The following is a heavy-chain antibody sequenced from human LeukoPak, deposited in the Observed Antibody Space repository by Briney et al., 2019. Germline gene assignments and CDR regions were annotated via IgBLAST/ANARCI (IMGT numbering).Heavy chain of an antibody. CDR3: ASHYGSGSFYSPFDY. CDR2: IHYSGST. CDR1: GGSISSYY. D-gene: IGHD3-10*01. Sequence: PSETLSLTCTVSGGSISSYYWSWIRQPPGKGLEWIGYIHYSGSTNYNPSLKSRVTVSLDTSKNQFSLKLSSVTAADTAVYYCASHYGSGSFYSPFDYWGQGTLVTVSS. V-gene: IGHV4-59*01. J-gene: IGHJ4*02.